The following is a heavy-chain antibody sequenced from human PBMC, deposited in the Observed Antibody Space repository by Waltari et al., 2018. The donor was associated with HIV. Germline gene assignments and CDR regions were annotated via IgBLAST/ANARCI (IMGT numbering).Heavy chain of an antibody. Sequence: EVQLVESGGGLVKPGGSLRLSCAASGFTFSSYSMNWVRQAPGKGLVWVSSISSSSSYIYYADSGKGRFTISRDNAKNSLYLQMNSLRAEDTAVYYCARFDYDSKVDYWGQGTLVTVSS. J-gene: IGHJ4*02. V-gene: IGHV3-21*01. CDR3: ARFDYDSKVDY. D-gene: IGHD3-22*01. CDR2: ISSSSSYI. CDR1: GFTFSSYS.